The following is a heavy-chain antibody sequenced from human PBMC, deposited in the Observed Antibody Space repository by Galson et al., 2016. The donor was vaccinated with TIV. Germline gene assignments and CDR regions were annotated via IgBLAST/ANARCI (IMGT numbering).Heavy chain of an antibody. CDR2: IIESGRTI. Sequence: SLRLSCAATGFSFSSYEMNWVRQAPGKGLEWVSYIIESGRTIYYADSVKGRFTISRDNAKNSLYLQMNSLIAEDTAVYYCARGRGYCSTTSCYMYYWGQGTLVTVSS. D-gene: IGHD2-2*02. V-gene: IGHV3-48*03. J-gene: IGHJ4*02. CDR1: GFSFSSYE. CDR3: ARGRGYCSTTSCYMYY.